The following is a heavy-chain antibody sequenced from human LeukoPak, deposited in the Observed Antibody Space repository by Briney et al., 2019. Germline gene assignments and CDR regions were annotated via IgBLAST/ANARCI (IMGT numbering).Heavy chain of an antibody. CDR3: ASTPLLLWFGELFNYYYYGMDV. CDR1: GGSFSGYY. J-gene: IGHJ6*02. V-gene: IGHV4-34*01. D-gene: IGHD3-10*01. Sequence: PSETLSLTCAVYGGSFSGYYWSWIRQPPGKGLEWIGEINHSGSTNYNPSLKSRVTISVDTSKNQFSLKLSSVTAADTAVYYCASTPLLLWFGELFNYYYYGMDVWGQGTTVTVSS. CDR2: INHSGST.